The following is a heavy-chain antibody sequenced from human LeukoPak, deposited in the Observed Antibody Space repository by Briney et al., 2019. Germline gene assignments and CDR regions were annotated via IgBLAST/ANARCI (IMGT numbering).Heavy chain of an antibody. Sequence: ASVKVSCKASEYTFTGYYMHWARQAPGQGLEWMGWINPNSGGTNYAQKFQGRVTMTRDTSISTAYMGLSRLRSDDTAVYYCARESDIVVVTASPFDYWGQGTLVTVSS. J-gene: IGHJ4*02. CDR3: ARESDIVVVTASPFDY. V-gene: IGHV1-2*02. CDR2: INPNSGGT. CDR1: EYTFTGYY. D-gene: IGHD2-21*02.